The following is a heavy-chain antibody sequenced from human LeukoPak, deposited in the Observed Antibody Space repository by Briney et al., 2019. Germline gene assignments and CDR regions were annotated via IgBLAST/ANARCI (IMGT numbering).Heavy chain of an antibody. CDR2: IWSDGSGK. CDR1: GFTFSSYG. CDR3: ARGPGSSGWFYFDY. D-gene: IGHD6-19*01. J-gene: IGHJ4*02. V-gene: IGHV3-33*01. Sequence: GRSLRLSCTASGFTFSSYGMFWVRQAPGKGLEWVAVIWSDGSGKYSADSVRGRFTISRDNSKNTLYLQMNSLRAEDTAVYYCARGPGSSGWFYFDYWGQGTLVTVSS.